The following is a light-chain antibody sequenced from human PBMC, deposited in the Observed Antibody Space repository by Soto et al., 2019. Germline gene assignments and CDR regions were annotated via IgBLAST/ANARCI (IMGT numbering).Light chain of an antibody. J-gene: IGKJ4*01. CDR3: QQCDNLPLT. V-gene: IGKV1-33*01. Sequence: DIQMTQSPSSLSASVGDRVTITCHASQDISNYLNWYQQKPGKAPKLLIYDASKLEAGVPSRFSGSGSGTDFTFTISSLQPEDIATYYCQQCDNLPLTFGGGTKVEIK. CDR2: DAS. CDR1: QDISNY.